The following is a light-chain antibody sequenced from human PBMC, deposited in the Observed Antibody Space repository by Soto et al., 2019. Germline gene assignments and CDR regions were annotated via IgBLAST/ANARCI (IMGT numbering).Light chain of an antibody. CDR1: QSISSY. CDR2: AAS. Sequence: DIQMTQSPSSLPASVGDRVTITCRASQSISSYLNWYQQKPVKAPKLLIYAASSLQSGVPSRFSGSGSGTDFTLTISSLQPEDFATYYCQQSYSTPGTFGQGTKVDIK. V-gene: IGKV1-39*01. CDR3: QQSYSTPGT. J-gene: IGKJ1*01.